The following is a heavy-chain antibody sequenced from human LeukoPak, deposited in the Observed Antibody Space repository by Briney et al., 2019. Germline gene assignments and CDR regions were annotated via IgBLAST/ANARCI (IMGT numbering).Heavy chain of an antibody. D-gene: IGHD3-10*01. V-gene: IGHV1-2*02. CDR2: INPNSGGT. J-gene: IGHJ4*02. CDR1: GGTFSSYA. Sequence: ASVKVSFQASGGTFSSYAISWVRQAPGQGLEWMGWINPNSGGTNYAQKFQGRVTMTRDTSISTAYMELSRLRSDDTAVYYCARDHYYGSGSYLKDDYWGQGTLVTVSS. CDR3: ARDHYYGSGSYLKDDY.